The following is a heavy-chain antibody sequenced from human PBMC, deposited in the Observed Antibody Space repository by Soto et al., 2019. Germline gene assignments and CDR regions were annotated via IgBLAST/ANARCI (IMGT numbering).Heavy chain of an antibody. V-gene: IGHV3-33*01. J-gene: IGHJ4*02. D-gene: IGHD3-10*01. CDR1: GFTFSSYG. CDR3: ARGPYGSGSYYNV. Sequence: QVQLVDSGGGVVQPGRSLRLSCAACGFTFSSYGMHWVRQAPGKGLEWVAVIWYDGSNKYYADSVKGRFTISRDNSKNTLYLQMNSLRAEDTAVYYCARGPYGSGSYYNVWGQGTLVTVSS. CDR2: IWYDGSNK.